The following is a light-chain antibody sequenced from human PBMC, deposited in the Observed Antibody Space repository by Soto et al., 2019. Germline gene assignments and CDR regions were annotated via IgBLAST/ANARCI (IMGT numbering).Light chain of an antibody. CDR2: DDS. Sequence: SYELTQPPSVSVAPGQTVRITCGGNNIGSKSVHWYQQKPGQAPVLVVYDDSDRPSGSPERFSGSNSGNTATLTISRVEAGEEADYYCQVWESSTGVFGGGTKLTVL. V-gene: IGLV3-21*02. CDR1: NIGSKS. J-gene: IGLJ3*02. CDR3: QVWESSTGV.